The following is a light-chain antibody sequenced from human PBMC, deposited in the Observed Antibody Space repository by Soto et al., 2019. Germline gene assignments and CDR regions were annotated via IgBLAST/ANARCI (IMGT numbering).Light chain of an antibody. J-gene: IGLJ1*01. Sequence: QSALTQPRSVSASPGQSVTLSCTGSRSDVGVYNYVSWYQQHPGKAPKLMIYDVSKRPSGVPGRFSGSKSGNTASLTISGLQAEDEADYYCSSCGDNDIYVFGTGTKLTVL. V-gene: IGLV2-11*01. CDR2: DVS. CDR1: RSDVGVYNY. CDR3: SSCGDNDIYV.